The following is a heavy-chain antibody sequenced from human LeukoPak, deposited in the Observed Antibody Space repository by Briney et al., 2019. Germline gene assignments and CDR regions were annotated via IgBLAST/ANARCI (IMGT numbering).Heavy chain of an antibody. V-gene: IGHV1-18*01. D-gene: IGHD2-2*01. CDR2: ISTYNTNT. CDR3: ARPSSTTCFDY. J-gene: IGHJ4*02. CDR1: GYTFTNFG. Sequence: GASVKVSCKDSGYTFTNFGITWVRQAPGQGLEWMGWISTYNTNTNCAQKFQGRVTMTTDTSTSTAYMELRSLRSDDTAVYYCARPSSTTCFDYWGQGTLVTVSS.